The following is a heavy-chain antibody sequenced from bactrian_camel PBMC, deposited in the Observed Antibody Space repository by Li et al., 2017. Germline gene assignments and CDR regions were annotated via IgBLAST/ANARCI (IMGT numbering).Heavy chain of an antibody. CDR1: GFTFSSTD. Sequence: VQLVESGGGLVQPGGSLRLSCAPSGFTFSSTDMIWVRQAPGKGLEWVSAISSGDSSTYYADSMKGRFTVSRDNAENTLYLRMNSLETEDTAVYYCATVSPYAGVWSDKFSYWGQGTQVTV. CDR2: ISSGDSST. CDR3: ATVSPYAGVWSDKFSY. D-gene: IGHD3*01. V-gene: IGHV3S40*01. J-gene: IGHJ4*01.